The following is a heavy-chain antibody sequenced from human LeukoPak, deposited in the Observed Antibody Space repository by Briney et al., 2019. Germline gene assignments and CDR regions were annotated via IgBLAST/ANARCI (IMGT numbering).Heavy chain of an antibody. Sequence: SETLSLTCTVSGGSISSSDYYWSWIRQPPGKGLEWIGYIYYSGSTYYNPSLKSRVTISVDTSKNQFSLKLSSVTAADTAVYYCARALSPVYFDYWGQETLVTVSS. CDR2: IYYSGST. J-gene: IGHJ4*02. V-gene: IGHV4-30-4*01. CDR3: ARALSPVYFDY. CDR1: GGSISSSDYY.